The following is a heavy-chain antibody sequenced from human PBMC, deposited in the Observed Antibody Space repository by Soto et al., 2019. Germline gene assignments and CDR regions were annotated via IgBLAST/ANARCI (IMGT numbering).Heavy chain of an antibody. CDR1: GGSISSYY. D-gene: IGHD4-17*01. CDR2: IYYSGST. J-gene: IGHJ6*03. CDR3: ARGLFGDYDYYYYYMDV. V-gene: IGHV4-59*01. Sequence: PSETLSLTCTVSGGSISSYYWSWIRQPPGKGLEWIGYIYYSGSTNYNPSLKSRVTISVDTSKNQFSLKLSSVTAADTAVYYCARGLFGDYDYYYYYMDVWGKGTTVTVPS.